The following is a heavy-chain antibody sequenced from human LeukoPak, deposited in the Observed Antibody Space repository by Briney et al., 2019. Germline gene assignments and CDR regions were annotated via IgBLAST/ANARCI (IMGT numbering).Heavy chain of an antibody. CDR1: GFTFSSYG. CDR3: ARGSGLRFLEWSSGRGEQESFYYYYMDV. D-gene: IGHD3-3*01. CDR2: IRYDGSNK. V-gene: IGHV3-30*02. J-gene: IGHJ6*03. Sequence: GGSLRLSCAASGFTFSSYGMHWVRQAPGKGLEWVAFIRYDGSNKYYADSVKGRFTISRDNCKNTLYLQMNSLRADDTAVYYCARGSGLRFLEWSSGRGEQESFYYYYMDVWGKGTTVTVSS.